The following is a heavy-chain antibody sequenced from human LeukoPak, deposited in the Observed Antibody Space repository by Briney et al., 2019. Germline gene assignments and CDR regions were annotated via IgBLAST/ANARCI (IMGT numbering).Heavy chain of an antibody. J-gene: IGHJ4*02. V-gene: IGHV1-2*02. CDR1: GYTFHGYY. D-gene: IGHD3-22*01. CDR2: INPNSGGT. Sequence: AAVKVSCKSSGYTFHGYYMHWVRQAAGQGLEWMGWINPNSGGTNYAQKFQGRVTMTRDTSISTAYMELSRLRSDDTAVYYCARSLDSSGPFDYWGQGTLVTVSS. CDR3: ARSLDSSGPFDY.